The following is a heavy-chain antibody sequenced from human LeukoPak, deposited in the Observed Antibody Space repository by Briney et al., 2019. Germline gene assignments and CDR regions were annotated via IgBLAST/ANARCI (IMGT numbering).Heavy chain of an antibody. V-gene: IGHV5-51*01. CDR2: IYPGDSDT. J-gene: IGHJ5*02. CDR1: GYSFTSYW. D-gene: IGHD2-2*03. Sequence: GESLKISCKGSGYSFTSYWSGWVRQMPGKGLEWMGIIYPGDSDTRYSPSFQGQVTISADKSISTAYLQWSSLKASDTAMYYCARVGWSTQNWFDPWGQGTLVTVSS. CDR3: ARVGWSTQNWFDP.